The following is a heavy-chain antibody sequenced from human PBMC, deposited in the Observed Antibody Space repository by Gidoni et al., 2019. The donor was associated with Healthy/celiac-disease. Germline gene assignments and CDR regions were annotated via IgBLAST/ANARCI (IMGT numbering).Heavy chain of an antibody. CDR1: GGSISSSSYY. CDR3: AGHEGYNWFDP. V-gene: IGHV4-39*01. J-gene: IGHJ5*02. Sequence: QLQLQASGPGLVKPSETLSLTCTVSGGSISSSSYYWGWIRQPPGKGLEWIGSIYYSGSTYYNPSLKSRVTISVDTSKNQFSLKLSSVTAADTAGYYCAGHEGYNWFDPWGQGTLVTVSS. CDR2: IYYSGST.